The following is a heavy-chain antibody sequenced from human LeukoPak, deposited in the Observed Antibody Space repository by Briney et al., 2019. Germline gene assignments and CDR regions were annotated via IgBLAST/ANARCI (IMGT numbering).Heavy chain of an antibody. V-gene: IGHV1-2*02. CDR3: ARDRGVATITHVFNM. Sequence: ASVKVSCKASGYTFTDYYIHWVRQAPGQGFEWMGWINPYSGDTKSAQKFQGRVTLTRDTSINTASMELNWLTSDDAGFYYCARDRGVATITHVFNMWGQGTLVTVSS. D-gene: IGHD5-24*01. CDR1: GYTFTDYY. CDR2: INPYSGDT. J-gene: IGHJ3*02.